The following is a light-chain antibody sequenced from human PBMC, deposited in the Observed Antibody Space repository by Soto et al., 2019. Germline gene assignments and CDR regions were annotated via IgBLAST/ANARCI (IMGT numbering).Light chain of an antibody. Sequence: ENVLTQSPGTLSLSPGERATLSCRASQSVDSNFLAWYQQKPGQAPRLLIYGASTRAAGVPDRFGGSGSRTAVTLTITRLGPEEFAVYYCQQYGRSPHRYTFGQGTKLGVK. CDR2: GAS. J-gene: IGKJ2*01. V-gene: IGKV3-20*01. CDR3: QQYGRSPHRYT. CDR1: QSVDSNF.